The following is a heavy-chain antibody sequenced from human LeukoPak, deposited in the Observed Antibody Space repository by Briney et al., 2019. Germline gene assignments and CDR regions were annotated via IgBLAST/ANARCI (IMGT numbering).Heavy chain of an antibody. CDR1: GGSISSYY. CDR2: IYYSGST. D-gene: IGHD2-15*01. Sequence: PSETLSLTCTVSGGSISSYYWSWIRQPPGKGLEWIGYIYYSGSTNYNPSLKSRVTISVDTSKNQFSLKLSSVTAADTAVYYCAXXXXSGGSCYSYYYYNYMDVWGKGTTVTVSS. J-gene: IGHJ6*03. CDR3: AXXXXSGGSCYSYYYYNYMDV. V-gene: IGHV4-59*12.